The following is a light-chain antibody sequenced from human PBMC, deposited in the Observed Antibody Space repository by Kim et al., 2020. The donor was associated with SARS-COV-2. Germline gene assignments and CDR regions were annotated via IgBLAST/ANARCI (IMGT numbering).Light chain of an antibody. J-gene: IGLJ2*01. CDR1: SLRSYD. Sequence: SSELTQDPAVSVALGQTVRITCQGDSLRSYDASWYQQKPGQAPELVIYGKNNRPSGIPDRFSGSSSGNTASLTITGAQAEDEADYYCNSRDSSGNHVVFG. V-gene: IGLV3-19*01. CDR3: NSRDSSGNHVV. CDR2: GKN.